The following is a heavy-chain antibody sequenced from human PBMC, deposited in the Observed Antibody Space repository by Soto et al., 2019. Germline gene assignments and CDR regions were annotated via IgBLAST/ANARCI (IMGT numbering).Heavy chain of an antibody. Sequence: SCKASGYTFTSYGISWVRQAPGKGLEWVSAISGSGGSTYYADSVKGRFTISRDNSKNTLYLQMNSLRAEGTAVYYCAKDQAGSVQNMDVWGKGTTVTVSS. CDR3: AKDQAGSVQNMDV. CDR2: ISGSGGST. V-gene: IGHV3-23*01. CDR1: GYTFTSYG. D-gene: IGHD2-15*01. J-gene: IGHJ6*03.